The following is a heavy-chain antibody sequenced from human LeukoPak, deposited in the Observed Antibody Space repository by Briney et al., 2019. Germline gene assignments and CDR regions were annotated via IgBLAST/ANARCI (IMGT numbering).Heavy chain of an antibody. J-gene: IGHJ4*02. CDR1: GGTFSSYA. Sequence: SVKVSCKASGGTFSSYAIRWVRQAPGQGLEWIGGIIPIFGTANYAQKFQGRVTITADESTSTAYMELSSLRSEDTAVYYCASSRGDPIVPYPLDYWGRGTLVTVSS. V-gene: IGHV1-69*01. CDR2: IIPIFGTA. D-gene: IGHD3-10*01. CDR3: ASSRGDPIVPYPLDY.